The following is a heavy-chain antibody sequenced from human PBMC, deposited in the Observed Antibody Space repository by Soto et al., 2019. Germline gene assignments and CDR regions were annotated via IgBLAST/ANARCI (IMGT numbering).Heavy chain of an antibody. CDR1: GGSFSGYY. Sequence: SETLSLTCAVYGGSFSGYYWSWIRQPPGKGLEWIGEINHSGSTNYNPSLKIRVTISVDTSKNQFSLKLSSVTAAGTAVYYGAREVVETAIDYWGQGTLVTVSS. D-gene: IGHD2-21*02. CDR3: AREVVETAIDY. V-gene: IGHV4-34*01. J-gene: IGHJ4*02. CDR2: INHSGST.